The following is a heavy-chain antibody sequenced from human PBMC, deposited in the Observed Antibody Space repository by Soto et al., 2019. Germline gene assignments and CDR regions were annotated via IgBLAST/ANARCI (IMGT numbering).Heavy chain of an antibody. Sequence: GGSLRLSCAASGFTFSDYYMSWIRQAPGKGLEWVSYISSSGSTIYYADSVKGRFTISRDNAKNSLYLQMNSLRAEDTAVYYCARDGSPRWLAHYYMDVWGKGTTVTVSS. D-gene: IGHD3-10*01. CDR3: ARDGSPRWLAHYYMDV. CDR1: GFTFSDYY. J-gene: IGHJ6*03. CDR2: ISSSGSTI. V-gene: IGHV3-11*01.